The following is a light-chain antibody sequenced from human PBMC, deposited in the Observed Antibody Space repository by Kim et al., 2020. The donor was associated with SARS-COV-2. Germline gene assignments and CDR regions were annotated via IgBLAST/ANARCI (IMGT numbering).Light chain of an antibody. V-gene: IGLV3-21*04. CDR2: YDS. CDR3: QVWDSSSDHPYV. Sequence: GKTDRITWGGNNIGSKSVHWYQQKPGQAPVLVIYYDSDRPSGIPERFSGSNSGNTATLTISRVEAGDEADYYCQVWDSSSDHPYVFGTGTKVTVL. J-gene: IGLJ1*01. CDR1: NIGSKS.